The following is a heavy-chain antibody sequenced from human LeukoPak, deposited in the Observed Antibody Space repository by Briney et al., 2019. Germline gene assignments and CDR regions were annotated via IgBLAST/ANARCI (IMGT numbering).Heavy chain of an antibody. D-gene: IGHD3-3*01. CDR1: GYTFTGYY. V-gene: IGHV1-2*02. CDR3: ARTPTVLRFLEWAFDY. Sequence: AAVKDSCKASGYTFTGYYMHWVREAPGQGLEWMGWINPNSGGTNYAQKFQGRVTMTRDTSISTAYMELSRPRSDDTAVYYCARTPTVLRFLEWAFDYWGQGTLVTVSS. J-gene: IGHJ4*02. CDR2: INPNSGGT.